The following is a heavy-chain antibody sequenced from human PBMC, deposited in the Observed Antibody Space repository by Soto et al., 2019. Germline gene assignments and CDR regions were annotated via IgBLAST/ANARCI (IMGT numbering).Heavy chain of an antibody. J-gene: IGHJ5*02. Sequence: ASVQVCCKASGYTFSSYDIEWVRQFTAQGVERMGRMNPHRGKTGYGQKIQSRGPRTRNASISTAYMELSSLRSEDTAVYYCADPGRKIFGESWFGPWGQGTLVTVSS. CDR1: GYTFSSYD. V-gene: IGHV1-8*01. CDR3: ADPGRKIFGESWFGP. D-gene: IGHD3-3*01. CDR2: MNPHRGKT.